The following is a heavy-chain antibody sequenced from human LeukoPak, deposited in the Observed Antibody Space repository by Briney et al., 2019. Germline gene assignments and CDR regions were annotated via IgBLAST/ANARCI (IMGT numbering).Heavy chain of an antibody. CDR3: ARDEGDDYGDYGRAPYYYYGMDV. V-gene: IGHV1-58*01. D-gene: IGHD4-17*01. J-gene: IGHJ6*02. Sequence: ASVKVSCKASGFTFTSSAVQWVRQARGQRLEWIGWIVVGSGNTNYAQKFQERVTITRDMSTSTAYMELSSLRSEDTAVYYCARDEGDDYGDYGRAPYYYYGMDVWGQGTTVTVSS. CDR1: GFTFTSSA. CDR2: IVVGSGNT.